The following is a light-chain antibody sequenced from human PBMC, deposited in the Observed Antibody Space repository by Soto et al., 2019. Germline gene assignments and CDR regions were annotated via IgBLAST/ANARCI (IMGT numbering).Light chain of an antibody. J-gene: IGKJ4*01. CDR2: KAS. V-gene: IGKV1-5*03. Sequence: DIQMTQSPSTLSASVGDRVTITCRASQSISSWLAWYQQKPGKAPKLLIYKASSLESGVPSRFSGRGSGTEFTLTISSLQPDDIATYYCQQYNSNPLTFGGGTKVEIK. CDR3: QQYNSNPLT. CDR1: QSISSW.